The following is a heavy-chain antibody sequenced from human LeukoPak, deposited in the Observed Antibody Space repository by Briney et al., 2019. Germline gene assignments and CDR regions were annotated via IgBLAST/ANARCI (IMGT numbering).Heavy chain of an antibody. J-gene: IGHJ4*02. D-gene: IGHD5-12*01. Sequence: SETLSLTCAVYGGSFSGYYWGWIRQPPGKGLEWIGEISHSGSTNYNPSLKSRVAMSLDTSEAQFSLKLSSVTAADTAVYYCARDPRSYTGYDETFDYWGQGTLVTVSS. CDR1: GGSFSGYY. CDR3: ARDPRSYTGYDETFDY. V-gene: IGHV4-34*01. CDR2: ISHSGST.